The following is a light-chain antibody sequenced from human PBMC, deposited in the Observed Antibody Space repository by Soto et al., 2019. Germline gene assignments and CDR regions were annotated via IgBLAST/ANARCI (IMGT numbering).Light chain of an antibody. J-gene: IGKJ1*01. Sequence: EVVMTQSPATLSVSPGERATLSCWASETVATNLAWYQQKPGQAPRLLISGASTRAAGISDRFRGSGSGTEFTLTICSLRSEDSAIYYCQQYFEWPPMTFGQGTKVEI. CDR1: ETVATN. V-gene: IGKV3-15*01. CDR3: QQYFEWPPMT. CDR2: GAS.